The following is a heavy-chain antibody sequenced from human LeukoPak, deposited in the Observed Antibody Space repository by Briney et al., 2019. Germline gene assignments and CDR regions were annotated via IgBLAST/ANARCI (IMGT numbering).Heavy chain of an antibody. CDR2: ISSSGGNT. D-gene: IGHD1-26*01. V-gene: IGHV3-23*01. Sequence: GGSLRLSCAASGFTFSNYAMSWVRQAPGKGLEWVSAISSSGGNTYYADSVKGRFTISRDNSKNTLYLQMNSLRAEDTAVYYCAKGGSDYDDHGYSFDYWGQGALVTVSS. J-gene: IGHJ4*02. CDR1: GFTFSNYA. CDR3: AKGGSDYDDHGYSFDY.